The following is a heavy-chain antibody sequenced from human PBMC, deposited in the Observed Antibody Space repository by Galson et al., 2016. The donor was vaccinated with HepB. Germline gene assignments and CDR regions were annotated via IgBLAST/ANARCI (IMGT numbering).Heavy chain of an antibody. CDR3: ARDKGAGSDAIWSGYYMGYFDY. D-gene: IGHD3-3*01. V-gene: IGHV3-7*03. CDR2: IKQDGSEK. CDR1: GFTFSSYW. Sequence: SLRLSCAASGFTFSSYWMSWVRQAPGKGLEWVANIKQDGSEKSYVDSVKGRFTISRDNSKNTLDMQMNSLRAEDTAVYYCARDKGAGSDAIWSGYYMGYFDYWGQGSLVTVSS. J-gene: IGHJ4*02.